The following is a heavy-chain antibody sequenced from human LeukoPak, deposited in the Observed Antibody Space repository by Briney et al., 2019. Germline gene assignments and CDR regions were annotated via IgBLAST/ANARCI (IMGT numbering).Heavy chain of an antibody. D-gene: IGHD5-12*01. CDR3: ARVLQVATMPNDY. CDR2: IKEDGSET. V-gene: IGHV3-7*01. Sequence: GGSLRLSCAASGFIFKKYWMNWVRQVPGKGLECLANIKEDGSETYYADSVKGRFTISRDNPKNTLYLQMNSLRAEGTAVYYCARVLQVATMPNDYWGQGTLVTVSS. J-gene: IGHJ4*02. CDR1: GFIFKKYW.